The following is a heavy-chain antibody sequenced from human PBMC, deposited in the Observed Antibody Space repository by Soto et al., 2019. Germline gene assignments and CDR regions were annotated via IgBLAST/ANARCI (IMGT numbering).Heavy chain of an antibody. V-gene: IGHV3-13*05. J-gene: IGHJ6*02. D-gene: IGHD2-15*01. CDR1: GFTFSAYD. Sequence: GSLRLSCAASGFTFSAYDMHWVRQTTGKGLEWVSAIGAADDPYYLGSVKGRFTISRENAKNSLYLQMNSLRAEDTAVYYCARAYSGRLPRRADYYFAMDVWGQGTTVTVSS. CDR3: ARAYSGRLPRRADYYFAMDV. CDR2: IGAADDP.